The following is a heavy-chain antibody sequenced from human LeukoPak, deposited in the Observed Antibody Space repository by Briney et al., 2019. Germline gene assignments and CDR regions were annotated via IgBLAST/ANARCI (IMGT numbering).Heavy chain of an antibody. Sequence: SETLSLTCTVSGGSISSYYWSWIQQPPGKGLEWIGYIYYSGSTNYNPSLKSRVTISVDTSKNQFSLKLSSVTAADTAVYYCARSSGYYGNWFDPWGQGTLVTVSS. CDR2: IYYSGST. D-gene: IGHD3-22*01. V-gene: IGHV4-59*08. CDR3: ARSSGYYGNWFDP. CDR1: GGSISSYY. J-gene: IGHJ5*02.